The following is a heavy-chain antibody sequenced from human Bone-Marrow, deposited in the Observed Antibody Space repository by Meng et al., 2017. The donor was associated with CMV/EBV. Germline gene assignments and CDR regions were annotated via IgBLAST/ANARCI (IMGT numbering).Heavy chain of an antibody. CDR2: INSDGSST. Sequence: GGSLRLSCAASGFTFSSYWMHWVRQALGKGLVWVSRINSDGSSTSYADSVKGRFTISRDNAKNTLYLQMNSLRAEDTAVYYCARSWGLNWFDPWGQGTLVTVSS. V-gene: IGHV3-74*01. CDR1: GFTFSSYW. J-gene: IGHJ5*02. D-gene: IGHD7-27*01. CDR3: ARSWGLNWFDP.